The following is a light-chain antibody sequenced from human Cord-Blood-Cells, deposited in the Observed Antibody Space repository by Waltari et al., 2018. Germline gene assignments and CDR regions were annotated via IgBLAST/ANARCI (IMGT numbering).Light chain of an antibody. CDR1: SSDVGGYNY. CDR2: EVS. CDR3: SSYTSSSTYV. Sequence: QSALTQPASVSGSPGQSITISGPGTSSDVGGYNYVSWYQQHPGKAPKLMIYEVSNRPSGVSNRFSGSKSGNTASLTISGLQAEDEADYYCSSYTSSSTYVFGTGTKVTVL. V-gene: IGLV2-14*01. J-gene: IGLJ1*01.